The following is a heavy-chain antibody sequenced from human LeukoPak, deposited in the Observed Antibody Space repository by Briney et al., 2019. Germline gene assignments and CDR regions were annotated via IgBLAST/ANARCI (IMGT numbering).Heavy chain of an antibody. V-gene: IGHV4-4*07. D-gene: IGHD1-26*01. CDR3: ARGSGAATNEALDY. CDR1: GGSISGSY. J-gene: IGHJ4*02. CDR2: IYSNEIT. Sequence: PSETLSPTCTVSGGSISGSYWTWVRQPAGKGLEWIGRIYSNEITNYNPSLKSRVTMSVDTSKNQFSLKLTSVTAADTAVYYCARGSGAATNEALDYWGQGTLVTVSS.